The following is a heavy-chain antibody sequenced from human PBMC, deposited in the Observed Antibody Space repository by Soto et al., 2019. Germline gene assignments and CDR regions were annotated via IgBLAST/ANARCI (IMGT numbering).Heavy chain of an antibody. Sequence: EVHLLESGGGLVQPGGSLRLSCAVSGFTFSTYAMSWVRQDPAKGLAWVSAISGSGARTYYADSVRGRFTISRDNSKNTLYLQKNSLGADDTAVYYCVKEYGYYDVNNFDYCGEGSLVTVSS. J-gene: IGHJ4*02. CDR1: GFTFSTYA. D-gene: IGHD3-22*01. CDR3: VKEYGYYDVNNFDY. V-gene: IGHV3-23*01. CDR2: ISGSGART.